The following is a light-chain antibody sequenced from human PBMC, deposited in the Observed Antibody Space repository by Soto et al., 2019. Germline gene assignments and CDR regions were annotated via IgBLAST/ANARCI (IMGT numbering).Light chain of an antibody. CDR3: SPFTSSSTRV. Sequence: QSALTQPASVSGSPGQSITISCTGTSSDVGAYNYVSWYQQYPGKAPKLMIYEVSNRPSGISNRFSGSKSGNTASLTISGLQAEDEADYYCSPFTSSSTRVFGGGTKLTVL. V-gene: IGLV2-14*01. J-gene: IGLJ2*01. CDR2: EVS. CDR1: SSDVGAYNY.